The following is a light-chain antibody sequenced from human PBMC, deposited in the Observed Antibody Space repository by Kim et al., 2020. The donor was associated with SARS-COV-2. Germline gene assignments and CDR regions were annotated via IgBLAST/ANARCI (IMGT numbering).Light chain of an antibody. CDR3: RQYNNWPPWT. J-gene: IGKJ1*01. Sequence: SPGERATLSCRASQSVSSNLAWYQQKPGQAPRLLIYGASTRATGIPARFSGSGSGTEFTLTISSLQSEDFGVYYCRQYNNWPPWTFGQGTKVDIK. V-gene: IGKV3-15*01. CDR2: GAS. CDR1: QSVSSN.